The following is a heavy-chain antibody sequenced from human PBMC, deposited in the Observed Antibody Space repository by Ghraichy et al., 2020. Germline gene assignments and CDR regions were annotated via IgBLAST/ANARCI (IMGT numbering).Heavy chain of an antibody. CDR3: ASCFPNYDFWSGQGCYFDY. CDR2: IYYSGST. J-gene: IGHJ4*02. Sequence: SETLSLTCTVSGGSISSSSYYWGWIRQPPGKGLEWIGSIYYSGSTYYNPSLKSRVTISVDTSKNQFSLKLSSVTAADTAVYYCASCFPNYDFWSGQGCYFDYWGQGTLVTVSS. CDR1: GGSISSSSYY. V-gene: IGHV4-39*01. D-gene: IGHD3-3*01.